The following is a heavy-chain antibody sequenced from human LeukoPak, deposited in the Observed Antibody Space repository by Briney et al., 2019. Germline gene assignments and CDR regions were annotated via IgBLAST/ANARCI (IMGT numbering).Heavy chain of an antibody. D-gene: IGHD6-13*01. V-gene: IGHV1-18*01. Sequence: ASVKVSCKASGYTFTSHDISWVRQAPGQGLEWMGWISGKNGNTNYAQKLQGRVTMTTDTSTSTAYMELRSLIFDDTAEYYCARGGAVVGYDYWGQGTLVTVSS. CDR3: ARGGAVVGYDY. J-gene: IGHJ4*02. CDR2: ISGKNGNT. CDR1: GYTFTSHD.